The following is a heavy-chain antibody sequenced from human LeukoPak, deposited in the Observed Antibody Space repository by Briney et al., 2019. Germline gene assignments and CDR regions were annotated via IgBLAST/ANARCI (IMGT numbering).Heavy chain of an antibody. Sequence: PGGSLRLSCAASGFTFSSYSMNWVRQAPGKGLEWVSSISSSSSYIYYADSVKGRFTISRDNAKKSLYLQMNSLRAEDTAVHYCAREYTALGFDYWGQGTLVTVSS. CDR1: GFTFSSYS. CDR2: ISSSSSYI. D-gene: IGHD5-18*01. CDR3: AREYTALGFDY. V-gene: IGHV3-21*01. J-gene: IGHJ4*02.